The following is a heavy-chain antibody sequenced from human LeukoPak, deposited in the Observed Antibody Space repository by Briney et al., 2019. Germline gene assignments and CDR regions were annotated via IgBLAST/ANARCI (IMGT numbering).Heavy chain of an antibody. J-gene: IGHJ4*02. CDR2: INHSGST. Sequence: SETLSLTCAVYGGSFSGYYWSWIRQPPGKGLEWIGEINHSGSTSYNPSLKSRVTISVDTSKNQFSLKLGSVTAADTAVYYCARGQGAYDSSGFDYWGQGTLVTVSS. V-gene: IGHV4-34*01. CDR3: ARGQGAYDSSGFDY. CDR1: GGSFSGYY. D-gene: IGHD3-22*01.